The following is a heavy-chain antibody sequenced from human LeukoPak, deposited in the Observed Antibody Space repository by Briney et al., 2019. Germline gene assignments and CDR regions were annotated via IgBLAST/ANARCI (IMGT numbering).Heavy chain of an antibody. CDR1: GGSIRSSYYY. D-gene: IGHD2-15*01. CDR2: IYDSGST. Sequence: SETLSVTCTVSGGSIRSSYYYWGWIRQPPGKGLEWIGSIYDSGSTYYNPSLKSRVTISVDTSKNQFSLKLSSVTAADTAVYYCARHSTGSDIVVVVAASFYYFDYWGQGTLVTVSS. V-gene: IGHV4-39*01. J-gene: IGHJ4*02. CDR3: ARHSTGSDIVVVVAASFYYFDY.